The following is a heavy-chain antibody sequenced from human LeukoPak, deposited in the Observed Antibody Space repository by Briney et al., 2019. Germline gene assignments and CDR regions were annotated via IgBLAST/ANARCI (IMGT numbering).Heavy chain of an antibody. V-gene: IGHV3-23*01. CDR2: ISGSGGRT. J-gene: IGHJ4*02. D-gene: IGHD3-10*01. CDR3: AKRGVVIRVVLVGFHKEAYYFDS. Sequence: PGGSLRLSCAVSGITLSDYGMRWVRQAPGKVLEWVAGISGSGGRTNYADSVKGRFTISRDSPKNTLYLQMTGLRAEDTAVYFCAKRGVVIRVVLVGFHKEAYYFDSWGQGALVTVSS. CDR1: GITLSDYG.